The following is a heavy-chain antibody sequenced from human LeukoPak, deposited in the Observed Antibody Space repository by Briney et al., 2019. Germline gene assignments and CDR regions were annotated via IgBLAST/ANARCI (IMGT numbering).Heavy chain of an antibody. CDR1: GGTFGSYV. CDR3: ATAYCSGGSCGAWFDP. V-gene: IGHV1-69*05. D-gene: IGHD2-15*01. Sequence: GSSVKVSCTASGGTFGSYVISWVRQAPGQGLEWMGGIIPIFGTAHYAQKFQGRVTMTRNTSISTAYMELSSLGSEDTAVYYCATAYCSGGSCGAWFDPWGQGTLVTVSS. J-gene: IGHJ5*02. CDR2: IIPIFGTA.